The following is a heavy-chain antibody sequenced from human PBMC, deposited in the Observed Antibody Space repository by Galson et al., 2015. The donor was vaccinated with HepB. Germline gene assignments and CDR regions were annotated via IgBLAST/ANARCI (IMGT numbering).Heavy chain of an antibody. Sequence: SVKVSCKASGGTFSSYTISWVRQAPGQGLEWMGRIIPILGIANYAQKFQGRVTITADKSTSTAYMELSSLRSEDTAVYYCARASGDGAVAAYWGQGTLVTVSS. CDR1: GGTFSSYT. J-gene: IGHJ4*02. CDR3: ARASGDGAVAAY. D-gene: IGHD6-19*01. CDR2: IIPILGIA. V-gene: IGHV1-69*02.